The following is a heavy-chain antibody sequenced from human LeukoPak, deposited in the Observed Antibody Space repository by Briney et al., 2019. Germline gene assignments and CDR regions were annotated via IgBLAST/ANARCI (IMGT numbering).Heavy chain of an antibody. CDR3: AGGRSSGHSSNWFDP. J-gene: IGHJ5*02. CDR2: IYHSGST. Sequence: PSETLSLTCAVSGGSISSGGYSWSWIRQPPGKGLEWIGYIYHSGSTYYNPSLKSRVTISVDRSKNQFSLKLSSVTAADTAVYYCAGGRSSGHSSNWFDPWGQGTLVTVSS. CDR1: GGSISSGGYS. D-gene: IGHD3-22*01. V-gene: IGHV4-30-2*01.